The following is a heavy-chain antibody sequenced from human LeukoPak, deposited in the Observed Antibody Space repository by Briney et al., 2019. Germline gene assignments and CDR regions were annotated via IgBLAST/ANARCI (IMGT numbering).Heavy chain of an antibody. J-gene: IGHJ4*02. CDR2: IRYDGTDK. CDR1: GFTFRSYG. CDR3: ARDGGSHDFDY. V-gene: IGHV3-30*02. Sequence: GGSLRLSCVASGFTFRSYGMHWVRQAPGKGLEWVTFIRYDGTDKYYADSVKGRFTISRDNSKNTLFLQMNSLRIEDTAVYCCARDGGSHDFDYWGQGTLVTVCS. D-gene: IGHD3-16*01.